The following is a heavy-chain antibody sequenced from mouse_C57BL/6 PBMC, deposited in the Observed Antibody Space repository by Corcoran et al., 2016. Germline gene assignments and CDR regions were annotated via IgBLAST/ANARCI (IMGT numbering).Heavy chain of an antibody. J-gene: IGHJ1*03. CDR1: GYTFTDYY. Sequence: QVQLKQSGAELVRPGASVKLSCKASGYTFTDYYINWVMQRPGQGLEWIARIYPGSGNTYYNEKFKGKATLTAEKSSSTAYMQLSSLTSEDSAVYFCARPAPDYYGSREWYCDVWGTGTTVTVSS. V-gene: IGHV1-76*01. D-gene: IGHD1-1*01. CDR2: IYPGSGNT. CDR3: ARPAPDYYGSREWYCDV.